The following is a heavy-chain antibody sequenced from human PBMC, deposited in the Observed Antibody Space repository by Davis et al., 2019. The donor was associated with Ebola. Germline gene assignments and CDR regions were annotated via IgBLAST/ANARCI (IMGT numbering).Heavy chain of an antibody. CDR2: MNPRSGST. Sequence: ASVKVSCKASGYTFTGYYMHWVRQAPGQGFEWLGIMNPRSGSTIIAQKFRDRVTMTRDTSTSTLYMELRGLRFDDTAVYYCARGLRDSIVVAPTTTDWFDPWGQGTLVTVSS. CDR1: GYTFTGYY. D-gene: IGHD2-2*01. V-gene: IGHV1-46*01. CDR3: ARGLRDSIVVAPTTTDWFDP. J-gene: IGHJ5*02.